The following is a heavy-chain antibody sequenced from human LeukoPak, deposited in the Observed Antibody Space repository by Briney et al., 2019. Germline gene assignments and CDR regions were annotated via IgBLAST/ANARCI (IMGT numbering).Heavy chain of an antibody. D-gene: IGHD1-1*01. Sequence: VASVKVSCKASGYTFSDYYMHWVRQAPGQGLEWMGWINPNSGGTNYAQKLQGRVTMTTDTSTSTAYMELRSLRSDDTAVYYCARSPWNDRYYYYMDVWGKGTTVTVSS. CDR1: GYTFSDYY. CDR2: INPNSGGT. CDR3: ARSPWNDRYYYYMDV. V-gene: IGHV1-2*02. J-gene: IGHJ6*03.